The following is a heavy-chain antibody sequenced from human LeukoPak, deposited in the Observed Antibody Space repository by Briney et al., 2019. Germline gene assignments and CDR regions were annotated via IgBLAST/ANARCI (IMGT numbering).Heavy chain of an antibody. D-gene: IGHD3-3*01. CDR3: ARGSGTGDFWSGYNWFDP. CDR1: GGTFSSYA. CDR2: IIPIFGTA. J-gene: IGHJ5*02. V-gene: IGHV1-69*05. Sequence: ASAEVSCKASGGTFSSYAISWVRQAPGQGLEWMGGIIPIFGTANHAQKFQGRVTITTDESTSTAYMELSSLRSEDTAVYYCARGSGTGDFWSGYNWFDPWGQGTLVTVSS.